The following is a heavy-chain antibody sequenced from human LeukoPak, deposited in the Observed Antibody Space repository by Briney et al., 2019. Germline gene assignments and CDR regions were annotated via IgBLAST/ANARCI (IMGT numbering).Heavy chain of an antibody. V-gene: IGHV4-59*01. CDR3: ARGPSRDGYNYLEGYYYGMDV. J-gene: IGHJ6*02. Sequence: SETLSLTYTVSGGSISSYYWSWIGQPPGKGLEWIGYIYYSGSTNYNPSLKSRVTISVDTSKNQFSLKLSSVTAEDTAVFYCARGPSRDGYNYLEGYYYGMDVWGQGTTVTVSS. CDR1: GGSISSYY. CDR2: IYYSGST. D-gene: IGHD5-24*01.